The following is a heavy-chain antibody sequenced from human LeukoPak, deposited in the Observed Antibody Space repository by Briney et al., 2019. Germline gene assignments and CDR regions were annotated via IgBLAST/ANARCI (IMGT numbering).Heavy chain of an antibody. CDR2: IKQDGSEK. V-gene: IGHV3-7*01. J-gene: IGHJ6*03. CDR1: GFTFSSYW. CDR3: ARDILWLDSYYMDV. Sequence: GGSLRLSCAASGFTFSSYWMSWVRQAPGKGLEWVANIKQDGSEKYYVDSVKGRFTISRDNAKNSLYLQMNSLRAEDTAVYYCARDILWLDSYYMDVWGKGTTVTVSS. D-gene: IGHD6-19*01.